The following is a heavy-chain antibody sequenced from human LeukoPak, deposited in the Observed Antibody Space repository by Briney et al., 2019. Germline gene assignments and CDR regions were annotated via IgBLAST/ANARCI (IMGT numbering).Heavy chain of an antibody. J-gene: IGHJ6*02. V-gene: IGHV4-59*08. Sequence: PSETLSLTCTVSGGSISSYYWSWIRQPPGKGLEWIGYIYYSGSTNYNPSLKSRVTISVDTSKNQFSLKLSSVTAADTAVYYCARRSGGNSFYYGMDVWGQGTTVTVSS. CDR3: ARRSGGNSFYYGMDV. D-gene: IGHD4-23*01. CDR1: GGSISSYY. CDR2: IYYSGST.